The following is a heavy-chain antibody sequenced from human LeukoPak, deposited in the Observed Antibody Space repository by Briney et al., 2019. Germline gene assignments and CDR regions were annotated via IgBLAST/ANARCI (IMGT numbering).Heavy chain of an antibody. J-gene: IGHJ4*02. CDR3: AREGSMTARPFVSIDY. D-gene: IGHD6-6*01. CDR1: GGSINSYY. Sequence: SETLSLTXTVSGGSINSYYWTWIRQPAGKGIEWIGRIHTSGNTDYNPSLQSRITMSVDTSKNQFSLKLSSVTAADTAVYYCAREGSMTARPFVSIDYWGQGTLVTVSS. V-gene: IGHV4-4*07. CDR2: IHTSGNT.